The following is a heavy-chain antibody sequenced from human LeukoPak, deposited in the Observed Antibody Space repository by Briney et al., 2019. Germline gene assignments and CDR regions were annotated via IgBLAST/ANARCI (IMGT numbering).Heavy chain of an antibody. Sequence: PGGSLRLSCAASGFTFDDYAMHWVRQAPGKGLEWVSGISWNSGSIGYADSVKGRFTISRDNAKNSLYLQMNSLRAEDTALYYCAKGDSYCYDSSGYYSWFDPWGQGTLVTVSS. CDR2: ISWNSGSI. J-gene: IGHJ5*02. CDR1: GFTFDDYA. CDR3: AKGDSYCYDSSGYYSWFDP. D-gene: IGHD3-22*01. V-gene: IGHV3-9*01.